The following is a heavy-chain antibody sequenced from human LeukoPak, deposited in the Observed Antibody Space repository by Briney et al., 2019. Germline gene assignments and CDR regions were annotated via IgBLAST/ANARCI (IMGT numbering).Heavy chain of an antibody. CDR3: ARQRAYSSASPFDY. CDR1: GGAISILY. CDR2: IYYTGST. V-gene: IGHV4-59*08. Sequence: SETLSLTCSVSGGAISILYWSWIRGPPGEGLVGLEYIYYTGSTNYNPSLKSRVPIFVNISKTLFCLRLSSVTAADTAMYYCARQRAYSSASPFDYWGQGSLVTVSS. D-gene: IGHD6-6*01. J-gene: IGHJ4*02.